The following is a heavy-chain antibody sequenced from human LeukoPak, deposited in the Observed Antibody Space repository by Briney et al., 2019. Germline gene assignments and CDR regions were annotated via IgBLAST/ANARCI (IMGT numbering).Heavy chain of an antibody. D-gene: IGHD2-8*01. V-gene: IGHV3-30-3*01. CDR2: ISYDGSNK. Sequence: GGSLRLSCAASGFTFSSYAMHWVRQAPGKGLEWVAVISYDGSNKYYADSVKGRFTISRDNSKNTLYLQMNSLRAEDTAVYYCARDGRRYCTNGVCYWVDYWGQGTLVTVSS. J-gene: IGHJ4*02. CDR1: GFTFSSYA. CDR3: ARDGRRYCTNGVCYWVDY.